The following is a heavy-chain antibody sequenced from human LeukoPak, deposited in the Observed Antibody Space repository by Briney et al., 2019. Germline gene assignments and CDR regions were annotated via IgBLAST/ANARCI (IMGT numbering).Heavy chain of an antibody. J-gene: IGHJ6*03. D-gene: IGHD6-13*01. CDR1: GFTFSSYG. CDR3: AKGSWYGYYYYMDV. Sequence: GGSLRLSCAASGFTFSSYGMHWVRQAPGKGLEWVAVISYDGSNKYYADSVKGRFTISRDNSKNTLYLQMNSVRAEDTAVYYCAKGSWYGYYYYMDVWGKGTTVTVSS. V-gene: IGHV3-30*18. CDR2: ISYDGSNK.